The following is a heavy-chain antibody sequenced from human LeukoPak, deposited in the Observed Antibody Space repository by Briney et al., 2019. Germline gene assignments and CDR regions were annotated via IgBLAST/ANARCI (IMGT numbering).Heavy chain of an antibody. CDR1: GGSFSGYY. V-gene: IGHV4-34*01. Sequence: SETLSLTCAVYGGSFSGYYWSWIRQPPGKGLEWIGEINHSGSTNYNPSLKSRVTISVDTSKNQFSLKPSSVTAADTAVYYCARGGRITMVRGVLYYYGMDVWGKGTTVTVSS. D-gene: IGHD3-10*01. CDR2: INHSGST. CDR3: ARGGRITMVRGVLYYYGMDV. J-gene: IGHJ6*04.